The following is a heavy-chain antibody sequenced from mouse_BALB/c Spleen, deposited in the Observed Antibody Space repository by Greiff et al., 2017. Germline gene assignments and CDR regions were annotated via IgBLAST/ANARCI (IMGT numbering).Heavy chain of an antibody. CDR2: ISSGGSYT. CDR1: GFTFSSYT. D-gene: IGHD2-3*01. V-gene: IGHV5-6-4*01. J-gene: IGHJ4*01. Sequence: DVMLVESGGGLVKPGGSLKLSCAASGFTFSSYTMSWVRQTPEKRLEWVATISSGGSYTYYPDSVKGRFTISRDNAKNTLYLQMSSLKSEDTAMYYCTRDDGYLDYWGQGTSVTVSS. CDR3: TRDDGYLDY.